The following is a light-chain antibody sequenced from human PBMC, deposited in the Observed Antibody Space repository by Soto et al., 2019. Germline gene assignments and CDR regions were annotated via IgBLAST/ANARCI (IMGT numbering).Light chain of an antibody. Sequence: QSALTQPASVYGCPGQLIIISSTAHQSDIDFNTFFSWYQQHPGEAPKLIIYEVAKRPSGFSSRSSGTKPGNTASLTISGLQAEDEADYHCSSYTSSSPLYVFGNGTKSPS. CDR3: SSYTSSSPLYV. CDR1: QSDIDFNTF. CDR2: EVA. J-gene: IGLJ1*01. V-gene: IGLV2-14*01.